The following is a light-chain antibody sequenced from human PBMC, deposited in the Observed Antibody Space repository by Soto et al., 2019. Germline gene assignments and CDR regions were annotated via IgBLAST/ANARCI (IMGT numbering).Light chain of an antibody. Sequence: ALQLTPSPSSLSASVVDSVTIPCRASQGISSALAWYQQKPGKAPELLIYDASSLESGVPSRFSGIGSGTEFTLTISSLQPEDFATYYCQQLNNYPRTFGHGTKVDI. V-gene: IGKV1D-13*01. CDR3: QQLNNYPRT. J-gene: IGKJ1*01. CDR1: QGISSA. CDR2: DAS.